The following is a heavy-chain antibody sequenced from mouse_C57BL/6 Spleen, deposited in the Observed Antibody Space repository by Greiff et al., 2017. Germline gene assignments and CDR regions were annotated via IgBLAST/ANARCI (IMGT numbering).Heavy chain of an antibody. CDR3: AREGSSDTFAY. J-gene: IGHJ3*01. CDR1: GYAFSSSW. CDR2: IYPGDGDT. D-gene: IGHD3-2*02. Sequence: QVQLKESGPELVKPGASVKISCKASGYAFSSSWMNWVKQRPGKGLEWIGRIYPGDGDTNYNGKFKGKATLTADKSSSTAYMQLSSLTSEDSAVYFCAREGSSDTFAYWGQGTLVTVSA. V-gene: IGHV1-82*01.